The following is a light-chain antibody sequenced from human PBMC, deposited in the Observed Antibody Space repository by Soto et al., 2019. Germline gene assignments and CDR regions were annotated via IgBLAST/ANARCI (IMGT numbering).Light chain of an antibody. J-gene: IGKJ1*01. V-gene: IGKV4-1*01. CDR1: QSVLYSSNNKNY. CDR3: QQYYSTPWT. Sequence: DSVRTQSPASLAVSLGERATINCKSSQSVLYSSNNKNYLAWYQQKPGQPPKLLIYWASTRESGVPDRFSGSGSGTDFTLTISSLQAEDVAVYYCQQYYSTPWTFGQGTKVDI. CDR2: WAS.